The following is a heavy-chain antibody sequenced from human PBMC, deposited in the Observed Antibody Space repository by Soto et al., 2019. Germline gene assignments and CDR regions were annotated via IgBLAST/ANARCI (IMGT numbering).Heavy chain of an antibody. D-gene: IGHD4-17*01. CDR2: IIPIFGNT. CDR1: GGTFSSYA. CDR3: ARTGPYGDYPDY. J-gene: IGHJ4*02. V-gene: IGHV1-18*01. Sequence: ASVKVSCKASGGTFSSYAISWVRQAPGQGLEWMGGIIPIFGNTNYAQKLQGRVTMTTDTSTRTAYMELSSLRSDDTAVYYCARTGPYGDYPDYWGQGTLVTVSS.